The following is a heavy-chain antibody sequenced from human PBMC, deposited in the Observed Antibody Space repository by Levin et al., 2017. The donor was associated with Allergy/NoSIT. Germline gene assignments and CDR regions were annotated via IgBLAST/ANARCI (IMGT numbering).Heavy chain of an antibody. CDR2: ISGSGGST. Sequence: GESLKISCAASGFTFSSYAMSWVRQAPGKGLEWVSAISGSGGSTYYADSVKGRFTISRDNSKNTLYLQMNSLRAEDTAVYYCARLTGSSGWYWDYWGQGTLVTVSS. CDR1: GFTFSSYA. J-gene: IGHJ4*02. CDR3: ARLTGSSGWYWDY. V-gene: IGHV3-23*01. D-gene: IGHD6-19*01.